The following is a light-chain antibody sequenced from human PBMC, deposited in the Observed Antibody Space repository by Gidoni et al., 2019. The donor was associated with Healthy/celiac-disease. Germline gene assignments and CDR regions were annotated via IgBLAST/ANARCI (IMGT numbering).Light chain of an antibody. J-gene: IGKJ4*01. CDR3: QQRSNWPPLT. V-gene: IGKV3-11*01. CDR1: QSVSSY. Sequence: EIVLPQSLATLSLSPGERATLSCRASQSVSSYLDWYQQKPGQAPRLLIYDASNRATGIPARFSGSGSGTDFTLTISSLEPEDFAVYYCQQRSNWPPLTFGGGTKVEIK. CDR2: DAS.